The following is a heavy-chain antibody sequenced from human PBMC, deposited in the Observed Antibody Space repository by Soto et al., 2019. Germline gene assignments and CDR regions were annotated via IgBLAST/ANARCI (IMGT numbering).Heavy chain of an antibody. J-gene: IGHJ5*01. D-gene: IGHD2-21*01. CDR2: VYYSGGA. Sequence: SLTCTVSGVSIHNSHSFWGWIRQPPGKGLEFIGTVYYSGGAHYNSSLKSRVTISVDTANNQVSLRMRSLTAADTAVYYCGRVVEGATRHTDLDSWGQGTLVTVSS. CDR3: GRVVEGATRHTDLDS. CDR1: GVSIHNSHSF. V-gene: IGHV4-39*01.